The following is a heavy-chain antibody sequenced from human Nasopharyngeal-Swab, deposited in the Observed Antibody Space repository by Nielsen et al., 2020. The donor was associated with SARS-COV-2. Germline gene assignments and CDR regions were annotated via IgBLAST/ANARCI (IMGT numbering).Heavy chain of an antibody. CDR3: ARRPYQLLGYCSGGSCLEPALDI. J-gene: IGHJ3*02. D-gene: IGHD2-15*01. Sequence: GESLKISCKGSGYSFTSYWIGWVRQMPGKGLEWMGIIYPGDSDTRYSPSFQGQVTISADKSISTAYLQWSSLKASDTAMYYCARRPYQLLGYCSGGSCLEPALDIWGQGTMVTVSS. V-gene: IGHV5-51*01. CDR2: IYPGDSDT. CDR1: GYSFTSYW.